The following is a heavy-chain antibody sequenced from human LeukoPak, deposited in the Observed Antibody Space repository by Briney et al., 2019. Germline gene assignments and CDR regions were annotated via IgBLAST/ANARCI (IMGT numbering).Heavy chain of an antibody. V-gene: IGHV3-7*01. Sequence: PGGSLRLSCVASGFIFSDYWMSWVRQVPGKGLEWVANIKQDGSEKYYLDSLEGRFTISRDNAQNSVHLQINRLRAEDTAVYYCARRGTIAVPVFWFDPWGPGTLVIVSS. CDR2: IKQDGSEK. CDR1: GFIFSDYW. D-gene: IGHD6-19*01. J-gene: IGHJ5*02. CDR3: ARRGTIAVPVFWFDP.